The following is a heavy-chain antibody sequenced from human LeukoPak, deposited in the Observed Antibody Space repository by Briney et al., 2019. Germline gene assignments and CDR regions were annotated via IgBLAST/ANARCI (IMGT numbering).Heavy chain of an antibody. Sequence: GGSLRLSCSASGFTFTTYGMNWVRQAPGKGLEWVSGIGGSGTRTYYADSVKGRFTISRDNAKNSLYLQMNSLRAEDTAVYYCARELVASFDYWGQGTLVTVSS. CDR2: IGGSGTRT. J-gene: IGHJ4*02. CDR1: GFTFTTYG. V-gene: IGHV3-23*01. CDR3: ARELVASFDY. D-gene: IGHD5-12*01.